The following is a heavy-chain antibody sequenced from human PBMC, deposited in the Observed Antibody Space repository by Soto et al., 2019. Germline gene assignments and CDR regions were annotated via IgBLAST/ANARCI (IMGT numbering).Heavy chain of an antibody. CDR2: IHYSGST. J-gene: IGHJ4*02. CDR1: GGSISSYY. D-gene: IGHD4-17*01. CDR3: ARGTGLGDYLVYYFDY. Sequence: SETLSLTCTVSGGSISSYYWSWIRQPPGKGLEWIGYIHYSGSTNYNPSLKSRVTISVDTSKNQFSLKLSSVTAADTAVYYCARGTGLGDYLVYYFDYWGQGTLVTVSS. V-gene: IGHV4-59*01.